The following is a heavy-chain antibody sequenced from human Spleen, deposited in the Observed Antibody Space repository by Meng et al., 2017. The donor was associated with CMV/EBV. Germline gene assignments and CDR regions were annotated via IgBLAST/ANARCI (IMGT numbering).Heavy chain of an antibody. D-gene: IGHD3-3*01. Sequence: LKISCVASGFSFSNYWMSWVRQAPGKGLEWVANINQDGSEKYYVDSMKGRFTISRDNARNSLYLQLNSLRGEDSAVYYCASYWGGSGSYLDYWGQGTLVTVSS. V-gene: IGHV3-7*01. CDR1: GFSFSNYW. J-gene: IGHJ4*02. CDR3: ASYWGGSGSYLDY. CDR2: INQDGSEK.